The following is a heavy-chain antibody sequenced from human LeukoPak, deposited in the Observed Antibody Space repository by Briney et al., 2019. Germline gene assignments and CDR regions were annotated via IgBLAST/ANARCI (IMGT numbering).Heavy chain of an antibody. V-gene: IGHV4-59*12. CDR1: GGSISSYY. D-gene: IGHD4-17*01. J-gene: IGHJ4*02. CDR3: ASRSVTRIDY. Sequence: SQTLSLTCTVSGGSISSYYWSWIRQPPGKGLEWIGYIYYSGSANYNPSLKSRVTISVDKSKNQFSLKLSSVTAADTAVYYCASRSVTRIDYWGQGTLVTVSS. CDR2: IYYSGSA.